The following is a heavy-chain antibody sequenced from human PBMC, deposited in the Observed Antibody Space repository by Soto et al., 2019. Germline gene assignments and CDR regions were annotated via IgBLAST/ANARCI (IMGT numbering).Heavy chain of an antibody. Sequence: GSLRLSCAASGFTFSSYGMHWVRQAPGKGLEWVAVISYDGSNKYYADSVKGQFTISRDNSKNTLYLQMNSLRAEDTAVYYCAKVAVGDSPFDYWGQGTLVTVSS. V-gene: IGHV3-30*18. J-gene: IGHJ4*02. D-gene: IGHD1-26*01. CDR2: ISYDGSNK. CDR1: GFTFSSYG. CDR3: AKVAVGDSPFDY.